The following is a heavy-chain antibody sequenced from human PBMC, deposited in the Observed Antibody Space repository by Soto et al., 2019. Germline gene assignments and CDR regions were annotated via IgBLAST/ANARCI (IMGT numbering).Heavy chain of an antibody. Sequence: QVQLVQSGAEVKKPGSSVKVSCKASGGTFSSYAISWVRQAPGQGLEWMGGLLPIFGTANYAQKFQGRVTISADESTSTAYMELSSLRSEDTAVYYCARDLYGGKAYYYYYGMDVWGQGTTVTVSS. V-gene: IGHV1-69*01. J-gene: IGHJ6*02. CDR2: LLPIFGTA. D-gene: IGHD4-17*01. CDR3: ARDLYGGKAYYYYYGMDV. CDR1: GGTFSSYA.